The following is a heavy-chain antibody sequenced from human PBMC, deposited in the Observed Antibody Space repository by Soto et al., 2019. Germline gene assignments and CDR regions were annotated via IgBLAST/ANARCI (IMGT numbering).Heavy chain of an antibody. Sequence: ASVKVSCKASGYTFTSYYMHWVRQAPGQGLEWMGIINPSGGSTSYAQKFQGRVTMTRDTSTSTVYMELSSLRSEDTAVYYCARVKRSRPYYYYDSSGYPFDYWGQGTLVTVSS. CDR1: GYTFTSYY. J-gene: IGHJ4*02. CDR2: INPSGGST. CDR3: ARVKRSRPYYYYDSSGYPFDY. D-gene: IGHD3-22*01. V-gene: IGHV1-46*01.